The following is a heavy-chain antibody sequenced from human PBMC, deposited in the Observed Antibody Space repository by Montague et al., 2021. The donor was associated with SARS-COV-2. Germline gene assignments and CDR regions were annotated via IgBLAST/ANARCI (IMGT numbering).Heavy chain of an antibody. Sequence: TLSLTCTVSGGSISSGSYYWSWIRQPAGKGLEWIGRIYTSGSTNYNPSLKSRDTISVDTSKNQFFLKLCSVTAADTAVYYCARGCSGGSCYPNPFSTWGQGTLVTVSS. CDR1: GGSISSGSYY. J-gene: IGHJ5*02. CDR3: ARGCSGGSCYPNPFST. D-gene: IGHD2-15*01. V-gene: IGHV4-61*02. CDR2: IYTSGST.